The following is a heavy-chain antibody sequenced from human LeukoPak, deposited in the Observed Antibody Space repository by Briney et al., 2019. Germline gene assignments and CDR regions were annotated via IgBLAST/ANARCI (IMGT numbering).Heavy chain of an antibody. D-gene: IGHD4-17*01. CDR3: TRGHRTVTGKRTTSRLFDY. CDR1: GFTFSDYY. V-gene: IGHV3-49*03. J-gene: IGHJ4*02. CDR2: IRSKAYGGTT. Sequence: PGGSLRLSCAASGFTFSDYYMSWIRQAPGKGLEWVGFIRSKAYGGTTEYAASVKGRFTISRDDSKSIAYLQMNSLKTEDTAVYYCTRGHRTVTGKRTTSRLFDYWGQGTLVTVSS.